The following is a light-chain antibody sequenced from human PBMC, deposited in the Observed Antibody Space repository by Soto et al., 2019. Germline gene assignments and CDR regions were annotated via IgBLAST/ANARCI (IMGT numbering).Light chain of an antibody. V-gene: IGKV3D-15*01. CDR3: QQYSSSRT. CDR1: QSISDT. Sequence: DIVMTQSPATLSVSPGGRATLSCRASQSISDTLAWYQQKPGQAPRLLIHGASTRATGIPVRFSGSGSETDFTLTITRLEPEDPAMYYCQQYSSSRTFGQGTKVDIK. CDR2: GAS. J-gene: IGKJ1*01.